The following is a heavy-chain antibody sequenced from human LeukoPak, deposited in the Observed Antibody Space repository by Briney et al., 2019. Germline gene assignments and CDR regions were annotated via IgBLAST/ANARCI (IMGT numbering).Heavy chain of an antibody. V-gene: IGHV1-69*01. CDR1: GGTFSSYA. J-gene: IGHJ6*03. CDR3: ARESSGFNHYYYMDV. CDR2: INPIFGTA. D-gene: IGHD6-25*01. Sequence: SVKVSCKASGGTFSSYAISWVRQAPGQGLEWMGGINPIFGTANYAQKFQGRVTITADESTSTALMELSSLRSEDTAVYYCARESSGFNHYYYMDVWGKGTTVTVSS.